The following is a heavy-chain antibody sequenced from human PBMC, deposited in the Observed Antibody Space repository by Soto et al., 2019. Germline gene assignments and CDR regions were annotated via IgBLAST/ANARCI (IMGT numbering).Heavy chain of an antibody. D-gene: IGHD3-10*01. V-gene: IGHV3-21*01. J-gene: IGHJ4*02. Sequence: GGSLRLSWAASGFTFSSYSMNWVRQAPGKGLEWVSSISSSSSYIYYADSVKGRFTISRDNAKNSLYLQMNSLRAEDTAVYYCAGYGSGSYYNAFDYWGQGTLVTVSS. CDR3: AGYGSGSYYNAFDY. CDR1: GFTFSSYS. CDR2: ISSSSSYI.